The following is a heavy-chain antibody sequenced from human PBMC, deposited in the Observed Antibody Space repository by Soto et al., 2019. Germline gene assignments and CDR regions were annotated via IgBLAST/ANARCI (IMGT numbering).Heavy chain of an antibody. J-gene: IGHJ6*03. V-gene: IGHV4-39*07. D-gene: IGHD4-4*01. Sequence: PSETLSLTCTVSGGSISSSSYYWGWIRQPPGKGLEWIGRIYYSGSTYYNPSLKSRVTISVDTSKNQFSLKLSSVTAADTAVYYCARGVARNLYYYYYYMDVWGKGTTVTVSS. CDR3: ARGVARNLYYYYYYMDV. CDR1: GGSISSSSYY. CDR2: IYYSGST.